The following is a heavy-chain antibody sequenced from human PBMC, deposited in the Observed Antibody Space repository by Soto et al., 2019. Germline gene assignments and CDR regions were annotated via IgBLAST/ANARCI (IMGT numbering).Heavy chain of an antibody. CDR1: GGSISSSNW. J-gene: IGHJ4*02. V-gene: IGHV4-4*02. D-gene: IGHD3-16*01. CDR3: ARRAGGAPFDY. Sequence: QVQLQESGPGLVKPSGTLSLTCAVSGGSISSSNWWSWVRQPPGKGLEWIGEIYHSGSTNYNPSLKSRVTLSLDKSTNQFSLKLSSVTAADTAVYYCARRAGGAPFDYWGQGTLVTVSS. CDR2: IYHSGST.